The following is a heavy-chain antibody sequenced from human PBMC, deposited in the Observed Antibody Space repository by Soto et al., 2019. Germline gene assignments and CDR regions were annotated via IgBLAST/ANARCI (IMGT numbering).Heavy chain of an antibody. CDR1: GGSISSYY. V-gene: IGHV4-59*01. D-gene: IGHD5-18*01. CDR3: ASHGYSYGLGYYYGMDV. CDR2: IYYSGST. Sequence: SETLSLTCTVSGGSISSYYWSWIRQPPGKGLEWIGYIYYSGSTNYNPSLKSRVTISVDTSKNQFSLKLSSVTAADTAVYYCASHGYSYGLGYYYGMDVWGQGTTVNRLL. J-gene: IGHJ6*02.